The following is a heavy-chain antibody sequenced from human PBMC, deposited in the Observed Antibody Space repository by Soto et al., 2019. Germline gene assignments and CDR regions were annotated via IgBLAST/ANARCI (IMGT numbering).Heavy chain of an antibody. D-gene: IGHD3-22*01. Sequence: PGGSLRLSCAASGFTFSSYGMHWVRQAPGKGLEWVAVISYDGSNKYYADSVKGRFTISRDNSKNTLYLQMNSLRAEDTAVYYCANQDSSGYPFDYWGQGTLVTVSS. V-gene: IGHV3-30*18. CDR1: GFTFSSYG. J-gene: IGHJ4*02. CDR3: ANQDSSGYPFDY. CDR2: ISYDGSNK.